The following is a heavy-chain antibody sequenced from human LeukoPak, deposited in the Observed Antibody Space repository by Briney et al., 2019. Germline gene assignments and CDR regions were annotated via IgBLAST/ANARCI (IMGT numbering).Heavy chain of an antibody. CDR3: ARYATSSGYFDY. CDR2: IYYSGST. D-gene: IGHD2-2*01. J-gene: IGHJ4*02. CDR1: GGSISTYY. Sequence: SETLSLTCAVSGGSISTYYWSWIRQPPGKGLEWIGYIYYSGSTNYNPSLKSRITISVDTSKNQFSLMLSSVTTADTAVYYCARYATSSGYFDYWGQGTLVTVSS. V-gene: IGHV4-59*01.